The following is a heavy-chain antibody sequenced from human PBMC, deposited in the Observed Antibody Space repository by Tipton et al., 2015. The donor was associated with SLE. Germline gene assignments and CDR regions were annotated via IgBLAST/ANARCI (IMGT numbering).Heavy chain of an antibody. CDR2: IFYTGST. CDR3: ARRDYSGPFDS. CDR1: DGSISSTNYY. V-gene: IGHV4-39*07. J-gene: IGHJ4*02. D-gene: IGHD5-12*01. Sequence: TLSLTCTVSDGSISSTNYYWGWIRQPPGKGLEWIGSIFYTGSTYYNPSLKSRVSFSIDTSKHQFSLKLNSVTAADTAVYYCARRDYSGPFDSWGQGTLVTVSS.